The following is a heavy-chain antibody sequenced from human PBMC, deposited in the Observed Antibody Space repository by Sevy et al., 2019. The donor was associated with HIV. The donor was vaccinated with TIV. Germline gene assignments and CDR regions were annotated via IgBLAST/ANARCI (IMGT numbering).Heavy chain of an antibody. Sequence: GESLKISCKGSGYSFSTYWIAWVRQMPGKGLELMGLIFPGDSDTRYSPSFQGQVTISADKSIRTSYPQWNSLKASDTATYYCARRGIQLRGSDYFYYGLDVWGQGTTVTVSS. CDR1: GYSFSTYW. CDR2: IFPGDSDT. V-gene: IGHV5-51*01. D-gene: IGHD1-1*01. J-gene: IGHJ6*02. CDR3: ARRGIQLRGSDYFYYGLDV.